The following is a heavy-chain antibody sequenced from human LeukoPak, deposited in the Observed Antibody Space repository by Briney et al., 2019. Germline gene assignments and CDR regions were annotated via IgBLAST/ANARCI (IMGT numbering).Heavy chain of an antibody. Sequence: PSETLSLTCAVYGGSFSGYYWSWIRQPPGKGLEWIGEINHSGSTNYNPSLTSRVTISVDTSKNQFSLKLSSVTAADTAVYYCARGRSSSWYGLDYWGQGTLVTVSS. D-gene: IGHD6-13*01. CDR3: ARGRSSSWYGLDY. J-gene: IGHJ4*02. V-gene: IGHV4-34*01. CDR2: INHSGST. CDR1: GGSFSGYY.